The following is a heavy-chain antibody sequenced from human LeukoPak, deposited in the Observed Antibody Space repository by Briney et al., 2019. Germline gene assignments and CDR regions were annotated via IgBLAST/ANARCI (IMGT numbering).Heavy chain of an antibody. Sequence: SQTLSLTCAISGDSVSTNNVAWNWIRQSPSRGLEWLGRTYYRSKWYNDYAVSVKSRITINPDTSKNQFSLRLNSVTPDDTAIYYCAREDLGAAYFDFWGQGTLVTVSS. V-gene: IGHV6-1*01. J-gene: IGHJ4*02. D-gene: IGHD3-16*01. CDR2: TYYRSKWYN. CDR1: GDSVSTNNVA. CDR3: AREDLGAAYFDF.